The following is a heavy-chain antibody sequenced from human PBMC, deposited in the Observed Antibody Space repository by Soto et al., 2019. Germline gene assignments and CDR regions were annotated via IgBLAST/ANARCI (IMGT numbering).Heavy chain of an antibody. V-gene: IGHV4-30-2*01. J-gene: IGHJ4*02. D-gene: IGHD3-22*01. Sequence: SETLSLTCTVSGGSTSSGGYSWSWIRQPPGKGLEWIGYSYQGGSTYYNPSLESRVTISVDRSKNQFSLKLSSVTAADTAVYYCARSRPDSSGYANYFDYWGQGTLVTVSS. CDR1: GGSTSSGGYS. CDR2: SYQGGST. CDR3: ARSRPDSSGYANYFDY.